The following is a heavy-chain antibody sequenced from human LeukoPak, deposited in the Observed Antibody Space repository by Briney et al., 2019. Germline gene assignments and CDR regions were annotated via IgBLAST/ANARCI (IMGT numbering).Heavy chain of an antibody. CDR2: INPNSGGT. CDR3: AMGGYSSGWYYYYYYGMDV. Sequence: ASVKVSCKASGYTFTRYYMHWVRQAPGQGLEWMGWINPNSGGTNYAQKFQGRVTMTRDTSISTAYMELSRLRSDDTAVYYCAMGGYSSGWYYYYYYGMDVWGQGTTVTVSS. V-gene: IGHV1-2*02. J-gene: IGHJ6*02. D-gene: IGHD6-19*01. CDR1: GYTFTRYY.